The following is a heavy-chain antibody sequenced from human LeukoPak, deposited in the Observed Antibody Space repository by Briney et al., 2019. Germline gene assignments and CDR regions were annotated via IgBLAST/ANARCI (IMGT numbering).Heavy chain of an antibody. CDR1: GGSINNYY. CDR2: IYTSGST. Sequence: PSETLSLTCSVSGGSINNYYWNWIRQPAGKGLEWIGRIYTSGSTNYNPSLKSRVTMSVDTSKNQFSLKLSSVTAADTAVYYCARDGGSGWHNWFDPWGQGTLVTVSS. J-gene: IGHJ5*02. D-gene: IGHD6-19*01. CDR3: ARDGGSGWHNWFDP. V-gene: IGHV4-4*07.